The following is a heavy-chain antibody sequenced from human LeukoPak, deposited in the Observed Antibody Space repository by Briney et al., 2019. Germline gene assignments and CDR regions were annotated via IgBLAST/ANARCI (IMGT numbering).Heavy chain of an antibody. Sequence: GESLTISCKGSGYSFTSHWIGWVRQMPGKGLEWMGFVNPDDSDTIYSPSFQGPVTISADESITTAYLQWSSLKASDTAMYYCARLRWPRGGRSSFDYWGQGALVTVSS. CDR1: GYSFTSHW. CDR3: ARLRWPRGGRSSFDY. CDR2: VNPDDSDT. V-gene: IGHV5-51*01. D-gene: IGHD3-10*01. J-gene: IGHJ4*02.